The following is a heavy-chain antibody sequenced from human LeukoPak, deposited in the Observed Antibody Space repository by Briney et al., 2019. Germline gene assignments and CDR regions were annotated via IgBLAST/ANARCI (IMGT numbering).Heavy chain of an antibody. CDR3: ARDGYNLGRWFDP. D-gene: IGHD5-24*01. V-gene: IGHV6-1*01. Sequence: SQTLSLTCAISGDSVSRTDAGWNWIRQSPSRGLEWLGRTYYRSKWYNDYAVSVKSRITINPDTSKNQFSLQLNSVTPEDTAVYYCARDGYNLGRWFDPWGQGTLVTVSS. CDR2: TYYRSKWYN. J-gene: IGHJ5*02. CDR1: GDSVSRTDAG.